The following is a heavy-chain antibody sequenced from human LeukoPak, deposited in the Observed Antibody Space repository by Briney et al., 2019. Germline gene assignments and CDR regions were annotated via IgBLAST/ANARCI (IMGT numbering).Heavy chain of an antibody. J-gene: IGHJ6*03. D-gene: IGHD1-26*01. CDR2: ISYDGSNK. V-gene: IGHV3-30*03. CDR3: ARGGELLARDYYYYMDV. CDR1: GFTFSSYG. Sequence: GRSLRLSCAASGFTFSSYGMHWVRQAPGKGREWVAVISYDGSNKYYADSVKGRFTISRDNSKNTLYLQMNSLRAEDTAMYYCARGGELLARDYYYYMDVWGKGTTVTVSS.